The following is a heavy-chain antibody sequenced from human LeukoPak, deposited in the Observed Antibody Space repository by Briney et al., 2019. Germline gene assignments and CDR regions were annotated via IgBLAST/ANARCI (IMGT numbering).Heavy chain of an antibody. V-gene: IGHV5-51*01. CDR3: ARRSVAGHGDS. J-gene: IGHJ4*02. CDR1: GYSFPTHW. Sequence: GESLNISCKGSGYSFPTHWIGWVRPMPRKGLEWMGIIYPGDSDTRYSPSFQGQVTISADKSISTAYLQWSSLKASDTAMYYCARRSVAGHGDSWGQGTLVTVSS. CDR2: IYPGDSDT. D-gene: IGHD6-19*01.